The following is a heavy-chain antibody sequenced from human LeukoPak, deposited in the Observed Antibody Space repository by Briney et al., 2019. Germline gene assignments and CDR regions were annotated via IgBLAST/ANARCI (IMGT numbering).Heavy chain of an antibody. D-gene: IGHD4/OR15-4a*01. CDR1: GFTFSDSA. J-gene: IGHJ4*02. Sequence: GGSLKLSCEASGFTFSDSAFHWVRQASGQGLEWVGRIRSKPNNYATAYTASVKGRFTISRDDSKNTAYLQMNSLNTEDTAMYYCTRHLIGATPFDYWGQGTLVSVSS. V-gene: IGHV3-73*01. CDR2: IRSKPNNYAT. CDR3: TRHLIGATPFDY.